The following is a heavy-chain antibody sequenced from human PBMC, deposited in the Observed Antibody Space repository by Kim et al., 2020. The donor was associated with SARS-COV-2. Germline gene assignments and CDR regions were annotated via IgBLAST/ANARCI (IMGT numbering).Heavy chain of an antibody. CDR3: ASANMVRGEGLDY. D-gene: IGHD3-10*01. Sequence: SETLSLTCTVSGGSISSYYWSWIRQPPGKGLEWIGYIYYSGSTNYNPSLKSRVTISVDTSKNQFSLKLSSVTAADTAVYYCASANMVRGEGLDYWGQGTLVTVSS. J-gene: IGHJ4*02. CDR1: GGSISSYY. V-gene: IGHV4-59*08. CDR2: IYYSGST.